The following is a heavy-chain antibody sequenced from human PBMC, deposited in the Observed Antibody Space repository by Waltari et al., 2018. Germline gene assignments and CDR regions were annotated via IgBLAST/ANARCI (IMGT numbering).Heavy chain of an antibody. D-gene: IGHD5-12*01. J-gene: IGHJ4*02. CDR1: GYSFTSYW. CDR2: IYPGDSDT. V-gene: IGHV5-51*03. CDR3: ARLKDVEMATPYFDY. Sequence: EVQLVQSGAEVKKPGESLKISCKGSGYSFTSYWIGWVRQMPGKGLEWMGIIYPGDSDTRYSPSVQGQVTISADKSISTAYLQWSSLKASDTAMYYCARLKDVEMATPYFDYWGQGTLVTVSS.